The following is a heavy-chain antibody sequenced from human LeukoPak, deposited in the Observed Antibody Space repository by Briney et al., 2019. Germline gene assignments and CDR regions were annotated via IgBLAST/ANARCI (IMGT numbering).Heavy chain of an antibody. CDR2: ISAYNGNT. D-gene: IGHD3-3*01. J-gene: IGHJ4*02. CDR1: GYTFTSYG. V-gene: IGHV1-18*01. CDR3: ARALDFWSGYVTDY. Sequence: GASVKVSCKASGYTFTSYGISWVRQAPGQGLEWMGWISAYNGNTNYAQKLQGRVTMTRDTSISTAYMELSRLRSDDTAVYYCARALDFWSGYVTDYWGQGTLVTVSS.